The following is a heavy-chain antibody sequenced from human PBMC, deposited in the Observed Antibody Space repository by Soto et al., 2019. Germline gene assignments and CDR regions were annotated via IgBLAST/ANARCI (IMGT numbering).Heavy chain of an antibody. CDR1: GYIFTSYW. CDR2: IDPSDSYT. CDR3: ARQRCSGGSCYYFDY. J-gene: IGHJ4*02. D-gene: IGHD2-15*01. Sequence: GESLKISCNGSGYIFTSYWISWGRQMPGKGLEWMGRIDPSDSYTNYSPSFQGHVTISADKSISTAYLQWSSLKASDTAMYYCARQRCSGGSCYYFDYWGQGTLVTVSS. V-gene: IGHV5-10-1*01.